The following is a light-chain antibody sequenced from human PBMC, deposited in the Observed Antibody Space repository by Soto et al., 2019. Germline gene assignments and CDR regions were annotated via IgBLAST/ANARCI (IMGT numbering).Light chain of an antibody. CDR2: DAS. CDR3: QQYNSYLFS. J-gene: IGKJ3*01. V-gene: IGKV1-5*01. Sequence: DIQMTQSPSTVSASVGDRVTSTCRASQSISSWLAWYQQKAGQAPKPLIYDASTLESGVPSRFSGSGSGTEFTLTISSLQPDDFATYYCQQYNSYLFSFGPGTKVDIK. CDR1: QSISSW.